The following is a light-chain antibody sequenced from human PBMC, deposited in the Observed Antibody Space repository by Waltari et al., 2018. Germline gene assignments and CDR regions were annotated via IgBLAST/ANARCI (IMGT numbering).Light chain of an antibody. J-gene: IGKJ3*01. CDR2: AAS. CDR3: QQYNNALFA. Sequence: DIQMTLSPSSLSASVGDRVTITCRARQGISNYLAWYQQQPGKVPKLLIYAASTLQSGVPSRFSGGGSGTDFTLTISSLQPEDVATYYCQQYNNALFAFGPGTKVDIK. CDR1: QGISNY. V-gene: IGKV1-27*01.